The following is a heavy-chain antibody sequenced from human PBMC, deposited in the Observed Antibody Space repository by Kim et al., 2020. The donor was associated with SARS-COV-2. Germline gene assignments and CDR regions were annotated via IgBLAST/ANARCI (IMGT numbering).Heavy chain of an antibody. CDR3: ASEDYGDYRSFDY. J-gene: IGHJ4*02. D-gene: IGHD4-17*01. Sequence: GGSLRLSCVASGFSFRTYWMSWVRQAPGKGLEWVANIKHDGTEKYYVDSVKGRFTISIDNAKNSLYLEMNSLRVEDTAVYYCASEDYGDYRSFDYWGQGT. CDR1: GFSFRTYW. CDR2: IKHDGTEK. V-gene: IGHV3-7*01.